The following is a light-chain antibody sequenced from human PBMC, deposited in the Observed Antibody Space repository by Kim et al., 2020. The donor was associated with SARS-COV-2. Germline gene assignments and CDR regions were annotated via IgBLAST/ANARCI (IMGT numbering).Light chain of an antibody. CDR1: QSVSRSY. V-gene: IGKV3-20*01. Sequence: LSPGERATLSCRASQSVSRSYLAWYQQKPGQAPRLLIYGASSRATGIPDRFSGSGSGTDFTLTISRLEPEDFAVYYCQQYGSSPYTFGGGTKVDIK. CDR2: GAS. J-gene: IGKJ4*01. CDR3: QQYGSSPYT.